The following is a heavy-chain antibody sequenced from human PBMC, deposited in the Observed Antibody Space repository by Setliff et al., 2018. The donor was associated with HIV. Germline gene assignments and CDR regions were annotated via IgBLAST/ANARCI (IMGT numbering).Heavy chain of an antibody. V-gene: IGHV2-70*17. Sequence: TLVNPTQTLTLTCTFSGFSLTTSGMCISWVRQSPGKAPEWLGRIDWDDDKFYSTSLKTSLTISKDTSKNQVGLTMTNMDPVDTATYYCARTYKNDSSDYRFDFWGPGTLVTVSS. CDR1: GFSLTTSGMC. D-gene: IGHD3-22*01. CDR3: ARTYKNDSSDYRFDF. J-gene: IGHJ4*02. CDR2: IDWDDDK.